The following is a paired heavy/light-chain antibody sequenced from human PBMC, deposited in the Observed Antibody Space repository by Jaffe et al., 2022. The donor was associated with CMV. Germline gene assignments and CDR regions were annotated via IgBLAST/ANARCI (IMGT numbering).Light chain of an antibody. CDR3: QQYNSYSFT. J-gene: IGKJ3*01. CDR1: QSISSW. V-gene: IGKV1-5*03. CDR2: KAS. Sequence: DIQMTQSPSTLSASVGDRVTITCRASQSISSWLAWYQQKPGKAPKLLIYKASSLESGVPSRFSGSGSGTEFTLTISSLQPDDFATYYCQQYNSYSFTFGPGTKVDIK.
Heavy chain of an antibody. D-gene: IGHD3-3*01. Sequence: EVQLVESGGGLIQPGGSLRLSCAASGFTVSSNYMSWVRQAPGKGLEWVSVIYSGGSTYYADSVKGRFTISRDNSKNTLYLQMNSLRAEDTAVYYCASESIKTELTYYDFWSGYYERSGAGGMDVWGQGTTVTVSS. CDR2: IYSGGST. V-gene: IGHV3-53*01. CDR3: ASESIKTELTYYDFWSGYYERSGAGGMDV. CDR1: GFTVSSNY. J-gene: IGHJ6*02.